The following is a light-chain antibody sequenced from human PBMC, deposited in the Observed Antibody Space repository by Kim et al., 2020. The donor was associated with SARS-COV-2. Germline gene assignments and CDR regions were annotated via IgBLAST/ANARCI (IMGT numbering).Light chain of an antibody. CDR2: GEN. Sequence: SSELTQDPAVSVALGQTVSITCQGDSLRSYYAAWYHQKPGQAPVLVIHGENDRPSGIPDRFSGSNSGDTASLTITGAQAEDEGDYYCNSRDTSGYRLLFG. J-gene: IGLJ2*01. CDR3: NSRDTSGYRLL. CDR1: SLRSYY. V-gene: IGLV3-19*01.